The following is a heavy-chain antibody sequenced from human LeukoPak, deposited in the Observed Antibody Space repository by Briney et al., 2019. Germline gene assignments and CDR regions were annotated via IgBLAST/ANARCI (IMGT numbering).Heavy chain of an antibody. Sequence: GSLRLSCAASGFMFSRYSMNWVRQPPGKGLEWIGGINHSGSTNYNPSLKSRVTISVDTSKNQFSLKLSSVTAADTAVYYCARRTLRIAAAGTCIDYWGQGTLVTVSS. CDR3: ARRTLRIAAAGTCIDY. CDR2: INHSGST. CDR1: GFMFSRYS. V-gene: IGHV4-34*01. D-gene: IGHD6-13*01. J-gene: IGHJ4*02.